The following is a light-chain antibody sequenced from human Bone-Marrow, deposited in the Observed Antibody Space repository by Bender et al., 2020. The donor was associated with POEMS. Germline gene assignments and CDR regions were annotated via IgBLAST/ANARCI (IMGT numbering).Light chain of an antibody. V-gene: IGLV3-25*01. CDR2: KDT. J-gene: IGLJ2*01. CDR1: ALSKHY. CDR3: QSTDSSGSVI. Sequence: SYELRQPPSVSVSPGQTARITCSADALSKHYTYWYQKKSGQAPLVIIYKDTERPSEIPERFSASSSGTRVTLTISGVQAEDEADYYCQSTDSSGSVIFGGGTKLTVL.